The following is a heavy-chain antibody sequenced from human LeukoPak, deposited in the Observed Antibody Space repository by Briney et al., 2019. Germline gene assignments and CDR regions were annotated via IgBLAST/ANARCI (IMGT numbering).Heavy chain of an antibody. J-gene: IGHJ4*01. D-gene: IGHD3-10*01. V-gene: IGHV4-30-4*01. CDR3: AREDVGDMTLFDY. CDR2: IYYSGST. Sequence: SQTLSLTCTVSGGSISSGDYYWSWIRQPPGMGLDWIGYIYYSGSTYYNPSLKSRVTISVDTSKNQFSLKLSSVTAADTAVYYCAREDVGDMTLFDYWGQGTLVTVSS. CDR1: GGSISSGDYY.